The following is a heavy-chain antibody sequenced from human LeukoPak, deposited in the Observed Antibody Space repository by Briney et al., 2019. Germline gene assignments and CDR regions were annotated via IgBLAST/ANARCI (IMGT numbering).Heavy chain of an antibody. Sequence: GGSLRLSCAASGFTFSSYSMNWVGQAPGKGLEGVSSISSSSSYKYYADSVKGRFSISRDNANNSLYLQMISLRAEDTAVYYCARDGHMGSSWYAFGYWGQGTLVTVSS. CDR3: ARDGHMGSSWYAFGY. J-gene: IGHJ4*02. CDR2: ISSSSSYK. V-gene: IGHV3-21*01. D-gene: IGHD6-13*01. CDR1: GFTFSSYS.